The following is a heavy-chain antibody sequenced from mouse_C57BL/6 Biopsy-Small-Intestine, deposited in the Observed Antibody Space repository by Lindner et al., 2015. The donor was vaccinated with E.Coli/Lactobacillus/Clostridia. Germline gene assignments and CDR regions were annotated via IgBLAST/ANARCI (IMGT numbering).Heavy chain of an antibody. CDR1: GGTFSSYT. V-gene: IGHV1-53*01. Sequence: SVKVSCKASGGTFSSYTFSWVRQAPGQGLEWMGRIIASADIAIYAQSFQGRLKITADKSTSTVYMELNSLRSEDTALYYCARDSTFFGVAPDRFDPWGQGTLVTVSS. CDR2: IIASADIA. D-gene: IGHD1-3*01. CDR3: ARDSTFFGVAPDRFDP. J-gene: IGHJ4*01.